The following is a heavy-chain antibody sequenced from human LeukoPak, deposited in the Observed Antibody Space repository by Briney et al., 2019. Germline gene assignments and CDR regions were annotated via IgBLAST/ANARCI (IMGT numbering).Heavy chain of an antibody. CDR2: MNPNSGNT. D-gene: IGHD6-13*01. CDR1: GYTFTGYY. Sequence: ASVKVSCKASGYTFTGYYMHWVRQATGQGLEWMGWMNPNSGNTGYAQKFQCRVTMTRNTSISTAYMELSSLRSEDTAVYYCARFPYSSSWYILRGGGTFDYWGQGTLVTVSS. J-gene: IGHJ4*02. V-gene: IGHV1-8*02. CDR3: ARFPYSSSWYILRGGGTFDY.